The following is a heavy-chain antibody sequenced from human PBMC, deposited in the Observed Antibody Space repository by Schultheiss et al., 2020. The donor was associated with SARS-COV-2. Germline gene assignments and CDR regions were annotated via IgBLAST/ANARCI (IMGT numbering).Heavy chain of an antibody. CDR2: IWYDGSNK. Sequence: GGSLRLSCAASGFTFSSYAMSWVRQAPGKGLEWVAVIWYDGSNKYYADSVKGRFTVSTDTSKSTLYLQMNNLRAEDTAVYYCASDTSTSYYYYYGMDVWGQGTTVTVSS. CDR1: GFTFSSYA. J-gene: IGHJ6*02. D-gene: IGHD2-2*01. CDR3: ASDTSTSYYYYYGMDV. V-gene: IGHV3-33*08.